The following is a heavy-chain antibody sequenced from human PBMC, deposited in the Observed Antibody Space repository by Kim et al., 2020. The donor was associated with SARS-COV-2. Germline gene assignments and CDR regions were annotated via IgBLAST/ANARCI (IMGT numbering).Heavy chain of an antibody. V-gene: IGHV4-4*02. Sequence: SETLSLTCAVSGGSISNISWWRWVRQPPGKGLEWLGEIHHSGNTNYNPTLKSRVTMSVDKSKNQFSLRLSSVTAADTAVYYCTRLLTDSGNYFRFDSWGQGTLVTVSS. CDR1: GGSISNISW. CDR3: TRLLTDSGNYFRFDS. CDR2: IHHSGNT. D-gene: IGHD1-26*01. J-gene: IGHJ4*02.